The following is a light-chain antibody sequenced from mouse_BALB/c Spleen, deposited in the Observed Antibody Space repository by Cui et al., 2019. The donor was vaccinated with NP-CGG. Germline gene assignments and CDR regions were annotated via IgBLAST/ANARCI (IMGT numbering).Light chain of an antibody. CDR3: ALWYSNHWV. J-gene: IGLJ1*01. CDR1: TGAVTTSNY. CDR2: GTN. Sequence: SVVTQGSAITTSPGETVTLTCRSSTGAVTTSNYANWVQEKPDHLFTGLIGGTNNRTPGVPARFSGSLIGDKAALTITGAQTEDEAIYFCALWYSNHWVFGGGTKLTVL. V-gene: IGLV1*01.